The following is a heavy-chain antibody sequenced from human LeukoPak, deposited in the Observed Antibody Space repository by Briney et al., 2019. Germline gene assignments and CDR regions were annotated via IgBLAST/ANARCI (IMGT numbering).Heavy chain of an antibody. CDR2: IYYSGSS. CDR1: GGSICSYY. J-gene: IGHJ4*02. D-gene: IGHD7-27*01. V-gene: IGHV4-59*01. Sequence: SETLSLTCTVSGGSICSYYWSWMRQPPGKGLEWIGYIYYSGSSNYNPSLKSRVTISVDTSKNQFSLKLSSVTAADTAVYYCAEGESGDYFDYWGRGTLVTVSS. CDR3: AEGESGDYFDY.